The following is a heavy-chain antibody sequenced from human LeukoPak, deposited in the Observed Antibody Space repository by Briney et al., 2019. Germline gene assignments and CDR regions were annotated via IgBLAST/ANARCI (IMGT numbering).Heavy chain of an antibody. V-gene: IGHV3-7*01. CDR1: GFTFSSYW. CDR3: ARDGFGELWDY. CDR2: IKQDGSEK. J-gene: IGHJ4*02. D-gene: IGHD3-10*01. Sequence: PGGSLRLSCAASGFTFSSYWVSWVRQAPGKGLEWVANIKQDGSEKYYVDSVKGRFTISRDNAKNSLYLQMNSLRAEDTAVYYCARDGFGELWDYWGQGTLVTVSS.